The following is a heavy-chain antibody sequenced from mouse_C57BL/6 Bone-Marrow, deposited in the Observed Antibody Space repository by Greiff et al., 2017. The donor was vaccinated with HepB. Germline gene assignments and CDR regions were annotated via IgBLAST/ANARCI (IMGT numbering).Heavy chain of an antibody. CDR3: ASLITTVVAYNWYFDV. D-gene: IGHD1-1*01. Sequence: VQLKESGPGLVAPSQSLSITCTVSGFSLTSYAISWVRQPPGKGLEWLGVIWTGGGTNYNSALKSRLSISKDNSKSQVSLKMNSLQTDDTARYYCASLITTVVAYNWYFDVWGTGTTVTVSS. V-gene: IGHV2-9-1*01. CDR2: IWTGGGT. J-gene: IGHJ1*03. CDR1: GFSLTSYA.